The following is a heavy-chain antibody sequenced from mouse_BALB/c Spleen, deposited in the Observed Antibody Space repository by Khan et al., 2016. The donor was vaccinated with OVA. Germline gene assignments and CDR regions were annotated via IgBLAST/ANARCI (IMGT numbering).Heavy chain of an antibody. J-gene: IGHJ3*01. CDR1: GDSITSGY. Sequence: EVQLQEPGPSLVKPSQTPSLTCSVTGDSITSGYWNWIRKFPGNELEYMGHIIYTGNTYYNPSLKSRISITRHTSKNQYNLQLNSVTNEDTTTYYYAKSTYKYAFVYWGQGTLVTVST. V-gene: IGHV3-8*02. CDR2: IIYTGNT. CDR3: AKSTYKYAFVY. D-gene: IGHD2-14*01.